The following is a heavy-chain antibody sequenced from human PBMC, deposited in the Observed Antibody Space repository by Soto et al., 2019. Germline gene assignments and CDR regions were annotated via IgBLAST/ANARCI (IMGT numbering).Heavy chain of an antibody. J-gene: IGHJ6*02. D-gene: IGHD3-10*01. CDR1: GGSISSGGYY. CDR2: IYYSGST. V-gene: IGHV4-31*03. Sequence: KPSETLSLTCTVSGGSISSGGYYWSWIRQHPGKGLEWIGYIYYSGSTYYNPSLKSRVTISVDTSKNQFSLKLSSVTAADTAVYYCARESGFGEGSGMNVWGQGTTVTVSS. CDR3: ARESGFGEGSGMNV.